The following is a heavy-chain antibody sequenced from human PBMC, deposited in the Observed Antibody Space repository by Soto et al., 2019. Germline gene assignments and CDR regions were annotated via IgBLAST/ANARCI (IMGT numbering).Heavy chain of an antibody. Sequence: QITLKESGPTLVKPTQTLTLTCTFSGFSLNTSGVGVGWIRQPPGKALDWLALIYWDDDKRYSPSLKSRLTIXXDTSKNQVVLTMTNMDPVDTATYYCTSSPRGYFQHWGQGTLVTVSS. CDR3: TSSPRGYFQH. D-gene: IGHD2-2*01. V-gene: IGHV2-5*02. CDR1: GFSLNTSGVG. J-gene: IGHJ1*01. CDR2: IYWDDDK.